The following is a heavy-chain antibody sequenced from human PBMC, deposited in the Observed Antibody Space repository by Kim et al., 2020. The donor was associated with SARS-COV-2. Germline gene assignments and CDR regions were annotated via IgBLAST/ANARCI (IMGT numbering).Heavy chain of an antibody. CDR2: INGSGGST. D-gene: IGHD3-22*01. CDR1: GFTFSSYA. CDR3: AKDTGYYYACSGQDD. Sequence: GGSLRLSCAASGFTFSSYAMSWVRQAPGKGLEWVSAINGSGGSTYYADSVKGRFTISRDNSKNTLYLQMNSLRADDTAVYYCAKDTGYYYACSGQDDWGQGTLVTVSS. J-gene: IGHJ4*02. V-gene: IGHV3-23*01.